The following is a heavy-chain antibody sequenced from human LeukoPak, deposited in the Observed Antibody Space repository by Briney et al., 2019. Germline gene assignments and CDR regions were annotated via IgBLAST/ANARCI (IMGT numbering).Heavy chain of an antibody. Sequence: GGSLRLSCAASGFTFSSYAMHWVRQAPGKGLEWVAVASFDGNHNYFADSVKGRFTISRDISKSTVYLQMNSLTAEDTAVYYCARSTAPYDIWSGSSYWGQGTLVTVSS. V-gene: IGHV3-30*04. J-gene: IGHJ4*02. CDR3: ARSTAPYDIWSGSSY. D-gene: IGHD3-3*01. CDR1: GFTFSSYA. CDR2: ASFDGNHN.